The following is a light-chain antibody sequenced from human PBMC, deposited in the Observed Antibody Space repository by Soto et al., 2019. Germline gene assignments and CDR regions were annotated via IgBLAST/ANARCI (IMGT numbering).Light chain of an antibody. CDR1: QSITTY. V-gene: IGKV1-39*01. CDR2: AAS. CDR3: LHYGTSPKLT. J-gene: IGKJ3*01. Sequence: DIQMTQSPSSLSASVGDRVTITCRASQSITTYLNWYRQKPGKAPKLLIYAASSLQSGVPSRFSGSGSETDFTLTISRVEPEDFAVYYCLHYGTSPKLTFGPGTKVDI.